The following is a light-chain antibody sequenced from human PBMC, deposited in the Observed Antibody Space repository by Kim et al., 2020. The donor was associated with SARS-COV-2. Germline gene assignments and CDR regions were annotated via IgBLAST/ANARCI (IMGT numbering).Light chain of an antibody. Sequence: HTPTSTCPVNSNNFDNHGAALLQHHQRHPPKLLSYRNINQPSGISERFSASSSGNTASLTITGLQPEDEADYYCSAWDSSLSAWVFGGGTQLTFL. CDR1: SNNFDNHG. V-gene: IGLV10-54*01. J-gene: IGLJ3*02. CDR2: RNI. CDR3: SAWDSSLSAWV.